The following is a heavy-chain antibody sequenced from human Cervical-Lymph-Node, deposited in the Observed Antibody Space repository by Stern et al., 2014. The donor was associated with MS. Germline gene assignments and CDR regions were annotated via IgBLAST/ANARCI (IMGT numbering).Heavy chain of an antibody. CDR1: GFPLRGFS. J-gene: IGHJ6*02. D-gene: IGHD2-21*02. V-gene: IGHV3-48*01. CDR2: ISTSSGNT. Sequence: EMQLVESGGGLVRPGGSLRLSCAASGFPLRGFSMNWVRQAPGEGLEWVSCISTSSGNTYYEDSVKGRFTISTDNAKNSLYLQMSSLRTEDTAVYFCAREGDDFYGLDVWGQGTTVTVSS. CDR3: AREGDDFYGLDV.